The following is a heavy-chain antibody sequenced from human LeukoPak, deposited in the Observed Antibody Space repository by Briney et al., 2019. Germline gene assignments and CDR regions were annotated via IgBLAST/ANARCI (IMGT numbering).Heavy chain of an antibody. Sequence: GGSLRLSCAASGFTFDDYAMHWVRQAPGKGLEWVSGISWNSGSIGYADSVKGRFTISRDNAKNSLYLQMNSLRAEDTALYYCAKDKDFGADPPYYFDYWGQGTLVTVSS. D-gene: IGHD3-3*01. CDR1: GFTFDDYA. J-gene: IGHJ4*02. CDR3: AKDKDFGADPPYYFDY. V-gene: IGHV3-9*01. CDR2: ISWNSGSI.